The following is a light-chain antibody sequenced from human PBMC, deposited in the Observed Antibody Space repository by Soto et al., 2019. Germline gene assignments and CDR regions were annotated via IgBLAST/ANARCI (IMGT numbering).Light chain of an antibody. V-gene: IGKV1-6*01. Sequence: AIQMTQSPPSLSASVGDRVTITFRSSQGIRNDLGWYQQKPGKAPKLLIYAAATLQIGVPSRFSVSGSGTDFTLTISSLQPEDSATYYCLQDYSYPLTFGGGTKVDIK. CDR3: LQDYSYPLT. J-gene: IGKJ4*01. CDR2: AAA. CDR1: QGIRND.